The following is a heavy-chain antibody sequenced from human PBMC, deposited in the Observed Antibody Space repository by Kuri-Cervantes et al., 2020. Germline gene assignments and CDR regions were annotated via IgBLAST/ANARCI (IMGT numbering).Heavy chain of an antibody. V-gene: IGHV3-15*01. D-gene: IGHD2-2*01. CDR3: TRVVEYCSSTSCRFDAFDI. CDR1: GFTFSNAW. Sequence: GESLKISCAASGFTFSNAWMSWVRQAPGKGLEWVGRIKSKTDGGTTDYAAPVKGRFTISRDDSKSIAYLQMNSLKTEDTAVYYCTRVVEYCSSTSCRFDAFDIWGQGTMVTVSS. CDR2: IKSKTDGGTT. J-gene: IGHJ3*02.